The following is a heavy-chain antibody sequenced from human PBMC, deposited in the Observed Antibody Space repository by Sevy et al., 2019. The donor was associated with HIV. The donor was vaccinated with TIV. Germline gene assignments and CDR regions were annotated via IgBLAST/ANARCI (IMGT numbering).Heavy chain of an antibody. Sequence: ASVKVSCKASGYKLTNYDINWVRQAPGQGLQWLGRINTDTGGPTYVPGVAGRFVFSWNRSVNTAHLQISSLKPEDTAVYYCARDRFLAWSHDYYGMDVWGQGTTVTVSS. J-gene: IGHJ6*02. CDR1: GYKLTNYD. CDR2: INTDTGGP. D-gene: IGHD3-3*01. V-gene: IGHV7-4-1*02. CDR3: ARDRFLAWSHDYYGMDV.